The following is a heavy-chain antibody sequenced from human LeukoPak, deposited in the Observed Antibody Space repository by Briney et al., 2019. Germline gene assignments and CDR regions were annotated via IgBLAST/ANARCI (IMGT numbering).Heavy chain of an antibody. Sequence: GGSLRLSCAASGFTFSSYGMHWVRQAPGKGLEWVAVIWYDGSNKYYADSVKGRFTISRDNSKNTLYLQMNSLKTEDTAVYYCTIIVGATLDYWGQGTLVTVSS. V-gene: IGHV3-33*01. J-gene: IGHJ4*02. CDR1: GFTFSSYG. D-gene: IGHD1-26*01. CDR3: TIIVGATLDY. CDR2: IWYDGSNK.